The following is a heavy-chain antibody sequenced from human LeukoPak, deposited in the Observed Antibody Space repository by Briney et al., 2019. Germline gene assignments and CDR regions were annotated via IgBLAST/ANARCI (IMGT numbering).Heavy chain of an antibody. CDR2: INPNSGGT. J-gene: IGHJ1*01. V-gene: IGHV1-2*02. Sequence: GASVKVSCKASGYTFTGYYMHWVRQAPGQGLEWMGWINPNSGGTNYAQKFQGRVTMTRDTSISTAYMELSSLRSEDTAVYYCARRSYDSSGAFQHWGQGTLVTVSS. CDR1: GYTFTGYY. D-gene: IGHD3-22*01. CDR3: ARRSYDSSGAFQH.